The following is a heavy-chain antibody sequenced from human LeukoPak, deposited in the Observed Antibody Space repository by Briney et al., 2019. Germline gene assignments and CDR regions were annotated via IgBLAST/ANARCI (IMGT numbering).Heavy chain of an antibody. CDR2: ISAYNGNT. CDR1: GYTFTSYG. D-gene: IGHD5-12*01. CDR3: ARVGPVYIWASLKYYYYGMDV. Sequence: ASVKVSCKASGYTFTSYGISWVRQAPGQGLEWMGWISAYNGNTNYAQKLQGRVTMTTDTSTSTAYMELRSLRSDDTAVYYCARVGPVYIWASLKYYYYGMDVWGKGTTVTVSS. V-gene: IGHV1-18*04. J-gene: IGHJ6*04.